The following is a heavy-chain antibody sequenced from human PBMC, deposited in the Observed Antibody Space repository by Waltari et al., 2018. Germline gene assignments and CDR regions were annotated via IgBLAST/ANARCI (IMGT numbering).Heavy chain of an antibody. CDR3: AKDLDMAVPSAFDY. J-gene: IGHJ4*02. Sequence: QVQLVESGGGVVQPGRSLRLSCAASGFTFRSYGMQWVRQAPGKGVEWVAVISYDGSNKNYAGSVKGRFTISRDNSKNTLYLQMNSLIVEDTAVYYCAKDLDMAVPSAFDYWGQGTLVTVSS. V-gene: IGHV3-30*18. CDR1: GFTFRSYG. CDR2: ISYDGSNK. D-gene: IGHD6-19*01.